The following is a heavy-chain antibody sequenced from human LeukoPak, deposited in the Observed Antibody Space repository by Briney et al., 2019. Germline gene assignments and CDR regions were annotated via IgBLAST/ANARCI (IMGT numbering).Heavy chain of an antibody. CDR1: GASFSGYY. CDR3: ARNHIVVVPAATPTWFDP. CDR2: INHSGST. D-gene: IGHD2-2*01. Sequence: SETLSLTCAVYGASFSGYYWSWIRQPPGKGLEWIGEINHSGSTNYNPSLKSRVTTSVDTSKNQFSLKLSSVTAADTAVYYCARNHIVVVPAATPTWFDPWGQGTLVTVSS. J-gene: IGHJ5*02. V-gene: IGHV4-34*01.